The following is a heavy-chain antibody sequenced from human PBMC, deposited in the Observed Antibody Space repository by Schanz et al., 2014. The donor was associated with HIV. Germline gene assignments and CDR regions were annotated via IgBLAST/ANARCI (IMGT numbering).Heavy chain of an antibody. D-gene: IGHD3-3*01. V-gene: IGHV3-7*03. Sequence: VQLVESGGGVVQPGGSLRLSCAASGFTFSSYWMTWVRQAPGKGLEMVANMNQDGSRKYYVDSVKGRFTISRDNAKNMLYVQMNSLRAEDTAVYYCAKGPTFGVLTPADWGQGTLVTVSS. J-gene: IGHJ4*02. CDR3: AKGPTFGVLTPAD. CDR1: GFTFSSYW. CDR2: MNQDGSRK.